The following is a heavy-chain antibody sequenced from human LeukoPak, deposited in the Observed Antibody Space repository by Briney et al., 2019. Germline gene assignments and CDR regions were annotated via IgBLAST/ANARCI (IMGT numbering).Heavy chain of an antibody. CDR2: ISAYNGNT. D-gene: IGHD4-23*01. V-gene: IGHV1-18*01. CDR1: GYTFTSYG. CDR3: ARAPSTVAPLPLRY. J-gene: IGHJ4*02. Sequence: EASVKVSCKASGYTFTSYGISWVRQAPGQGLEWMGWISAYNGNTNYAQKLQGRVTMTTDTSTSTAYMELRSLRSDDTAVYYCARAPSTVAPLPLRYWGQGTLVTVSS.